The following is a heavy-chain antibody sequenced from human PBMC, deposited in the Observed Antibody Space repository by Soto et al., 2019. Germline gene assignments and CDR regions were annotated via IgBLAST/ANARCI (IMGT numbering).Heavy chain of an antibody. CDR3: ARARIVVVITTAAPYFDY. Sequence: NPGGSLRLSCAASGFTFSSYSMNWVRQAPGKGLEWVSSISSSSSYIYYADSVKGRFTISRDNAKNSLYLQMNSLRAEDTAVYYCARARIVVVITTAAPYFDYWGQGTLVTVSS. V-gene: IGHV3-21*01. J-gene: IGHJ4*02. CDR2: ISSSSSYI. D-gene: IGHD3-22*01. CDR1: GFTFSSYS.